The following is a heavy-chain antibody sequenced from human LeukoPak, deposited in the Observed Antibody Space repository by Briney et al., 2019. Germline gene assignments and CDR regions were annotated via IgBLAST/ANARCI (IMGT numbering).Heavy chain of an antibody. D-gene: IGHD3-22*01. CDR2: INHSGGT. V-gene: IGHV4-34*01. Sequence: SETPSLTCAVYGGSFSGYYWSWIRQPPGKGLGWIGEINHSGGTNSNPSLKSRVTISVDTSKNQFSLKLSSVTAADTAVYYCARGSSRYCYDSSGHSYWGQGTLVTVSS. CDR1: GGSFSGYY. J-gene: IGHJ4*02. CDR3: ARGSSRYCYDSSGHSY.